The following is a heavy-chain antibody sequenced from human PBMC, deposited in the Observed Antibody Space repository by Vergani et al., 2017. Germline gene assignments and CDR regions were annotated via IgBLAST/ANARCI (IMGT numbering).Heavy chain of an antibody. D-gene: IGHD3-22*01. J-gene: IGHJ4*02. CDR1: GGSISSSSYY. V-gene: IGHV4-39*01. Sequence: QLQLQESGPGLVKPSETLSLTCTVSGGSISSSSYYWGWIRQPPGKGLEWIGSIYYSGSTYYNPSLKSRVTISVDTSKNQFSLKLSSVTAAYTAVYYCARHVKWWLLLLYFDYWGQGTLVTVSS. CDR2: IYYSGST. CDR3: ARHVKWWLLLLYFDY.